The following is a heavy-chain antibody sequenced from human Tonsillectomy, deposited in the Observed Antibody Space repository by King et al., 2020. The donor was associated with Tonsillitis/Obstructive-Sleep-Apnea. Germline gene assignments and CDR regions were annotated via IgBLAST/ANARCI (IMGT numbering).Heavy chain of an antibody. D-gene: IGHD6-13*01. V-gene: IGHV5-51*01. Sequence: QLVQSGAEVKKPGESLKLSCKGSGYSFTSYWIGWVRQMPGKGLEWMGIIYPGDSDTRYSPSFQGQVTISADKSISTAYLQWSSLKASDTAMYYCARHKGSSWAYDAFDIWGQGTMVTVSS. CDR2: IYPGDSDT. CDR1: GYSFTSYW. CDR3: ARHKGSSWAYDAFDI. J-gene: IGHJ3*02.